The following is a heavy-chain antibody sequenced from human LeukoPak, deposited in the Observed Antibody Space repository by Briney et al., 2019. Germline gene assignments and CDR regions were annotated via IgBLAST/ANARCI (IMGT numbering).Heavy chain of an antibody. Sequence: ASVKVSCKASGGTFNNYAITWLRQAPGQGLEWMGGIIPIFGTTNYAQKFQGRVTINADESTDTANMELSSLRSEDTAVYYCARWDGAPDYWGQGTLVTVSS. V-gene: IGHV1-69*13. J-gene: IGHJ4*02. CDR2: IIPIFGTT. CDR3: ARWDGAPDY. CDR1: GGTFNNYA. D-gene: IGHD1-26*01.